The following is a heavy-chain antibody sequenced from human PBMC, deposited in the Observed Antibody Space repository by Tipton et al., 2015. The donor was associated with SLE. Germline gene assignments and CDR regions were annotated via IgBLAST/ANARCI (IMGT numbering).Heavy chain of an antibody. V-gene: IGHV3-21*01. Sequence: SLRLSCAASGFTFSSYSMNWVRQAPGKGLEWVSSISSSSSYIYYADSVKGRFTISRDNAKNSLYLQMNSLRAEDTAVYYCARDTMGYGPDAFDIWGQGTMVTVSS. J-gene: IGHJ3*02. D-gene: IGHD5-18*01. CDR1: GFTFSSYS. CDR3: ARDTMGYGPDAFDI. CDR2: ISSSSSYI.